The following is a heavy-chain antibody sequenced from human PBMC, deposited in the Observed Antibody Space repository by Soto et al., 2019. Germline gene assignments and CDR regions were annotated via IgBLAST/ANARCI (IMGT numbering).Heavy chain of an antibody. V-gene: IGHV3-7*05. Sequence: GGSLRLSCAASGFTFSSYWMSWVRQAPGKGLEWVANIKQDGSEKYYVDSVKGRFTISRDNAKNSLYLQMNSLRAEDTAVYYCARGPGLIVVVVAADDAFDIWGQGTMVTVSS. J-gene: IGHJ3*02. D-gene: IGHD2-15*01. CDR3: ARGPGLIVVVVAADDAFDI. CDR2: IKQDGSEK. CDR1: GFTFSSYW.